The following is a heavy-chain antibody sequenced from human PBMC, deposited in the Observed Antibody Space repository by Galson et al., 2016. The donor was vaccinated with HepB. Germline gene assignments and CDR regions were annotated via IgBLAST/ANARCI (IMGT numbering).Heavy chain of an antibody. V-gene: IGHV1-2*04. CDR2: INPKSGDT. CDR1: GYTFSGYY. J-gene: IGHJ6*02. CDR3: AREFVVNYFDSSGPSFYYGLDV. Sequence: SVKVSCKASGYTFSGYYMHWVRQAPGQGLEWMGWINPKSGDTKYAQRFQGWVTMTRDTSISTAYVELSRLRSDATAVYYCAREFVVNYFDSSGPSFYYGLDVWGQGTTVTVSS. D-gene: IGHD3-22*01.